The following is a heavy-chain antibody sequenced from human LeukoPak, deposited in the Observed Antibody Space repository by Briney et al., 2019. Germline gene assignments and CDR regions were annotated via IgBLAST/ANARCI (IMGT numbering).Heavy chain of an antibody. CDR2: INPNSGGT. V-gene: IGHV1-2*02. J-gene: IGHJ2*01. D-gene: IGHD4-17*01. CDR3: ARVPTMTTVTTGGWDFGINWYFDL. CDR1: GYTFTGYY. Sequence: ASVKVSCKASGYTFTGYYMHWVRQAPGQGLEWMGWINPNSGGTNYAQKFQGRVTMTRDTSISTAYMELSRLRSDDTAVYYCARVPTMTTVTTGGWDFGINWYFDLWGRGTLVTVSS.